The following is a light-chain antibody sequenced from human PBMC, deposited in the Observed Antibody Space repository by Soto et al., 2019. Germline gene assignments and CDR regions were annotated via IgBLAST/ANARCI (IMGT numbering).Light chain of an antibody. J-gene: IGKJ1*01. Sequence: ESVLTQSPGTLSLSPGERATLSCRASQSVSSSYLAWYQQKPGQAPRLLIYGASSRATGIPDGFSGSGPGTDFTLTISRLEPEDFAVYYCQQYGSSPLFGQGTKVDIK. V-gene: IGKV3-20*01. CDR3: QQYGSSPL. CDR2: GAS. CDR1: QSVSSSY.